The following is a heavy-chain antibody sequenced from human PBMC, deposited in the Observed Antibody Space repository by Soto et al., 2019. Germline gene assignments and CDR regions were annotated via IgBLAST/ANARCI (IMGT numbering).Heavy chain of an antibody. V-gene: IGHV3-23*01. CDR3: AKGACSGGSCYGTDY. CDR1: GFTFGNYA. Sequence: EVQLLESGGGLVQPGGSLRLSCAASGFTFGNYAMRWVRQAPGKGLEWVSAISGGGGSTYYADSVKGRLTISRDNSKHTLYLQMNSLRAEDTAVYFCAKGACSGGSCYGTDYWGQGTLVTVSS. D-gene: IGHD2-15*01. CDR2: ISGGGGST. J-gene: IGHJ4*02.